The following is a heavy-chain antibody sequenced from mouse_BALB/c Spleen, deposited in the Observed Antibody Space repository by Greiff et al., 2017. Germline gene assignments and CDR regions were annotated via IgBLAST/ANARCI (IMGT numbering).Heavy chain of an antibody. CDR3: ARSYDYWYFDV. D-gene: IGHD2-3*01. Sequence: EVQLMESGGGLVQPGGSLRLSCATSGFTFTDYYMSWVRQPPGKALEWLGFIRNKANGYTTEYSASVKGRFTISRDNSQSILYLQMNTLRAEDSATYYCARSYDYWYFDVWGAGTTVTVSS. CDR2: IRNKANGYTT. V-gene: IGHV7-3*02. CDR1: GFTFTDYY. J-gene: IGHJ1*01.